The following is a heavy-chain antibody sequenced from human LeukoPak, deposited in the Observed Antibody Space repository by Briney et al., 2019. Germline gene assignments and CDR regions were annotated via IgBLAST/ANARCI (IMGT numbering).Heavy chain of an antibody. J-gene: IGHJ4*02. V-gene: IGHV4-39*01. CDR3: ARHGPGGWYYGSGSYYRFFDY. Sequence: SETLSLTCTVSGGSISSSSYYWGWIRQPSGKGLEWIGSIYYSGSTYYNPSLKSRVTISVDTSKNQFSLKLSSVTAADTAVYYCARHGPGGWYYGSGSYYRFFDYWGQGTLVTVSS. D-gene: IGHD3-10*01. CDR1: GGSISSSSYY. CDR2: IYYSGST.